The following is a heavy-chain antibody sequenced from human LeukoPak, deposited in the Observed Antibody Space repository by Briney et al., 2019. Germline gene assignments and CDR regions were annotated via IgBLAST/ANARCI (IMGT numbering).Heavy chain of an antibody. Sequence: ASVKVSCKASGCTFTSYDINWVRQATGQGLEWMGWINPNSGATNYAQKFHDRVTMTRDTSISTAYVEMSSLGSDDTAVYYCVRGSGSSGYSYIAYWGQGTLLTVSS. J-gene: IGHJ4*02. CDR3: VRGSGSSGYSYIAY. CDR2: INPNSGAT. V-gene: IGHV1-2*02. CDR1: GCTFTSYD. D-gene: IGHD3-22*01.